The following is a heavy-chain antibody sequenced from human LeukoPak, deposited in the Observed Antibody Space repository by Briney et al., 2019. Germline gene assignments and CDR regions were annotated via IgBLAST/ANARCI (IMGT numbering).Heavy chain of an antibody. CDR1: GGSISSTRYY. V-gene: IGHV4-39*01. CDR3: ARAQARDYYDSSGYLPFFDI. CDR2: MYYTGSS. Sequence: SETLSLTCSVSGGSISSTRYYWGWIRQPPGKGLDWIGSMYYTGSSYYNPSLMSRVTISADTSKNQFSLKMSSVTAADTAVYYCARAQARDYYDSSGYLPFFDIWGQGTMVTVSS. J-gene: IGHJ3*02. D-gene: IGHD3-22*01.